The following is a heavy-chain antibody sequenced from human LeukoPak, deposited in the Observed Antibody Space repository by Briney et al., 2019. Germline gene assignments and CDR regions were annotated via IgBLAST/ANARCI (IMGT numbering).Heavy chain of an antibody. D-gene: IGHD1-26*01. Sequence: GRSLRLSCAASGFTFSSYGMHWVRQAPGKGLEWVAVIWYDGSNKYYADPVKGRFTISRDNSKNTLYLQMNSLRAEDTAVYYCAREGSYYYYYGMDVWGQGTTVTVSS. V-gene: IGHV3-33*01. CDR2: IWYDGSNK. J-gene: IGHJ6*02. CDR3: AREGSYYYYYGMDV. CDR1: GFTFSSYG.